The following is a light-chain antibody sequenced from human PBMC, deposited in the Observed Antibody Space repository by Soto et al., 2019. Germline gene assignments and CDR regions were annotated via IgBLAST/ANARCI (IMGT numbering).Light chain of an antibody. CDR1: SSDVGGYNY. CDR2: DVS. J-gene: IGLJ2*01. Sequence: QSALTQPASVSGSPGQSITISCTGTSSDVGGYNYVSWYQQHPGKAPKLMIYDVSNRPSGVSNRFSGSKSGNTASLTISGRQAEDDADYYCSSYTSSSTLGVFGGGTKLTVL. CDR3: SSYTSSSTLGV. V-gene: IGLV2-14*01.